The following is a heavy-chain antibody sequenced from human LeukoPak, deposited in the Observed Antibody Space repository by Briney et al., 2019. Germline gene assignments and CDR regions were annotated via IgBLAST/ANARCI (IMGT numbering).Heavy chain of an antibody. Sequence: ASVKVSCKASGYTFTSYDINWVRQATGQGLEWMGWMNPNSGNTGYAQKFQGRVTMTRNTSISTAYMELSRLRSDDTAVYYCARQFTTSGWYPIDYWGQGTLVTVSS. J-gene: IGHJ4*02. D-gene: IGHD6-19*01. CDR1: GYTFTSYD. V-gene: IGHV1-8*01. CDR2: MNPNSGNT. CDR3: ARQFTTSGWYPIDY.